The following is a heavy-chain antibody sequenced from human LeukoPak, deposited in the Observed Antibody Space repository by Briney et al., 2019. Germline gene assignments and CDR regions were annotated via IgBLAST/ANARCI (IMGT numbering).Heavy chain of an antibody. D-gene: IGHD2-2*01. CDR2: IYSGGST. V-gene: IGHV3-53*04. CDR1: GFTVSSNY. J-gene: IGHJ6*02. CDR3: ARNRKYCSSTSCYYYYYYGMDV. Sequence: GGSLRLSCAASGFTVSSNYMSWVRQAPGKGLEWVSVIYSGGSTYYADSVKGRFTISRHNSKNTLYLQMNSLRAEDTAVYYCARNRKYCSSTSCYYYYYYGMDVRGQGTTVTVSS.